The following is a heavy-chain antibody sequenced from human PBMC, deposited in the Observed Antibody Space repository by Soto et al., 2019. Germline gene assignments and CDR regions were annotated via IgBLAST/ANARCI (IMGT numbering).Heavy chain of an antibody. CDR1: VFTFSNAW. V-gene: IGHV3-15*01. Sequence: VGSLRLSCASSVFTFSNAWMSCVRHSPGKWLEWVGRIKSETDGGTADYAAPVKGRFTISRDDSKNTLYLQMNSLKTEDTAVYYCNSFYENGGFHSKSLEYWGQGTLVNVSS. D-gene: IGHD3-22*01. J-gene: IGHJ4*02. CDR2: IKSETDGGTA. CDR3: NSFYENGGFHSKSLEY.